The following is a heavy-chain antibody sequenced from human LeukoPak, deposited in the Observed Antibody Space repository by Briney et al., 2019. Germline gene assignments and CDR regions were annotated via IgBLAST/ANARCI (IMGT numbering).Heavy chain of an antibody. Sequence: ASVKVSCKASGYTFTSYGISWVRQAPGQGIEWMVWISAYNGNTNYAQKLQGRVTMTTDTSTSTAYMELRSLRSDDTAVYYCARVSGYDWESFYDYWGQGTLVTVSS. J-gene: IGHJ4*02. CDR1: GYTFTSYG. CDR3: ARVSGYDWESFYDY. D-gene: IGHD5-12*01. CDR2: ISAYNGNT. V-gene: IGHV1-18*01.